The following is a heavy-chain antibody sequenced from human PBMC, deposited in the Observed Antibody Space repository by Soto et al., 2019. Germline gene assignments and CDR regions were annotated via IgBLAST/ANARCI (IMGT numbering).Heavy chain of an antibody. Sequence: QVQLVESGGGVVQPGRSLRLSCAASGFTFSSYAMHWVRQAPGKGLEWVAVISYDGSNKYYADSVKGRFSISRDNSKNTLYLQMNSLRAEDTAVYYCARIQLAYCGGDCYSYFDYWGQGTLVTVSS. V-gene: IGHV3-30-3*01. D-gene: IGHD2-21*02. CDR2: ISYDGSNK. J-gene: IGHJ4*02. CDR3: ARIQLAYCGGDCYSYFDY. CDR1: GFTFSSYA.